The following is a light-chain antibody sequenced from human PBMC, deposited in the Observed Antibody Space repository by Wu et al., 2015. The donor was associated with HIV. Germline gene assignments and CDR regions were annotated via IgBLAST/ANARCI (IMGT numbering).Light chain of an antibody. J-gene: IGKJ5*01. V-gene: IGKV3-11*01. Sequence: EIVLTQSPDTLSLSPGERATLSCRASQSVRNYLAWYQQKPGQAPRLLIYDASNRAPGISARFSGGGSETDFTLNISSLEPEDSAVYYCQQRNWPITFGQGARLEIK. CDR1: QSVRNY. CDR3: QQRNWPIT. CDR2: DAS.